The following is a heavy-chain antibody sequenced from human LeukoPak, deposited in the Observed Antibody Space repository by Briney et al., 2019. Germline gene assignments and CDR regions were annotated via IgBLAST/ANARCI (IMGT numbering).Heavy chain of an antibody. V-gene: IGHV4-34*01. CDR2: ISHSGNT. J-gene: IGHJ4*02. Sequence: PSETLSLTCAVHGGSFSGYYWSWIRQSPGKGLEWIGEISHSGNTNYNPSLKNRVTISVDTPKNQFSLKLSSVTAADTAVYYCARPKTVAAALIDWGQGTLVTVSS. CDR1: GGSFSGYY. D-gene: IGHD6-13*01. CDR3: ARPKTVAAALID.